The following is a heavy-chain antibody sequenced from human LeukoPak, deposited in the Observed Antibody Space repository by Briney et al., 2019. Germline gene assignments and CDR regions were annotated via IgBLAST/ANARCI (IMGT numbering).Heavy chain of an antibody. CDR1: GYTFTSYD. V-gene: IGHV1-8*01. D-gene: IGHD3-9*01. CDR2: MNPNSGNT. Sequence: ASVKVSCKASGYTFTSYDINWVRQATGQGLEWMGWMNPNSGNTGYAQKFQGRVTMTRNTSISTAYMELSSLRSEDTAVYYRASSEGDMTAFDYWGQGTLATVSS. CDR3: ASSEGDMTAFDY. J-gene: IGHJ4*02.